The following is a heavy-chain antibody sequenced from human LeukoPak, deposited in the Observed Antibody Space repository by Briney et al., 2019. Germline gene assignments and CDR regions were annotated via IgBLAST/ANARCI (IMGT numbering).Heavy chain of an antibody. J-gene: IGHJ3*02. CDR1: GFTFDDYA. D-gene: IGHD6-19*01. Sequence: GGSLRLSCAAPGFTFDDYAMHWVRQAPGKGLEWVSGISWNSGSIGYADSVKGRFTISRDNAKNSLYLQMNSLRAEDMALYYCAKARSYSSGWGDAFDIWGQGTMVTVSS. CDR2: ISWNSGSI. CDR3: AKARSYSSGWGDAFDI. V-gene: IGHV3-9*03.